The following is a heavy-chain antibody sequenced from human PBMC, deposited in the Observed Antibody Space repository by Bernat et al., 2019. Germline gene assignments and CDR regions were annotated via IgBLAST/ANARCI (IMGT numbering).Heavy chain of an antibody. J-gene: IGHJ4*03. CDR2: ISSSGSTI. D-gene: IGHD2-15*01. CDR3: ARVGDDWRGGSCYSDF. CDR1: GFTFSSYE. V-gene: IGHV3-48*03. Sequence: EVQLVESGGGLVQPGGSLRLSCAASGFTFSSYEMNWVRQAPGKGLEWVSYISSSGSTIYYADSVKGRFNISRDNSKNSLYLQMNSLRAEDTAVYYCARVGDDWRGGSCYSDFCGQRTLVTVFS.